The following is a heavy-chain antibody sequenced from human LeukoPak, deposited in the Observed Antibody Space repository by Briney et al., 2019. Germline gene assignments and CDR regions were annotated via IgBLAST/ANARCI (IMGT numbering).Heavy chain of an antibody. D-gene: IGHD6-19*01. CDR2: INTNTGNP. V-gene: IGHV7-4-1*02. J-gene: IGHJ4*02. CDR1: GYTFTSYA. CDR3: ARDSGSLRTVAGLAPDY. Sequence: ASVKVSCKASGYTFTSYAMNWVRQAPGQGLEWMGWINTNTGNPTYAQGFTGRFVFSLDTSVSTAYLQISSLKAEDTAVYYCARDSGSLRTVAGLAPDYWGQGTLVTVSS.